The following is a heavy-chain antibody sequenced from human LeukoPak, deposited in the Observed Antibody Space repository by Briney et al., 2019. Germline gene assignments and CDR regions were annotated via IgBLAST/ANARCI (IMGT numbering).Heavy chain of an antibody. Sequence: GSLRLSCSASGFAFSGYWMHWVRQAPEKGLMWVSRINSDGSGTNYADSVKGRFTISRDNAKNILYLQMNSLGAEDAAVYYCARSDSGQINFWGQGTLVTVSS. CDR1: GFAFSGYW. CDR2: INSDGSGT. D-gene: IGHD5-12*01. V-gene: IGHV3-74*01. J-gene: IGHJ4*02. CDR3: ARSDSGQINF.